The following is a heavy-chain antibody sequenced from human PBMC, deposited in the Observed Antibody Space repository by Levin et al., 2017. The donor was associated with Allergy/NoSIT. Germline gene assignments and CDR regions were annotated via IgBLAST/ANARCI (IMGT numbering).Heavy chain of an antibody. D-gene: IGHD1-20*01. CDR3: ARLPPTVNNWVGDAFDI. Sequence: SETLSLTCTVSGGSISSYYWSWIRQPPGKGLEWIGYIYYSGSTNYNPSLKSRVTISVDTSKNQFSLKLSSVTAADTAVYYCARLPPTVNNWVGDAFDIWGQGTMVTVSS. J-gene: IGHJ3*02. CDR1: GGSISSYY. CDR2: IYYSGST. V-gene: IGHV4-59*01.